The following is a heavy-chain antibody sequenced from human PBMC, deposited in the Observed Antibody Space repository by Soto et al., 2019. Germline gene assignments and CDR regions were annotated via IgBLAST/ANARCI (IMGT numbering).Heavy chain of an antibody. CDR1: GGTFSSYA. V-gene: IGHV1-69*13. D-gene: IGHD3-22*01. Sequence: ASVKVSCKASGGTFSSYAISWVRQAPGQGLEWMGGIIPIFGTANYAQKFQGRVTITADESTSTAYMELSSLRSEDTAVYYCARDLPLNYYYDSSAEPLGAFDIWGQGTMVTVSS. J-gene: IGHJ3*02. CDR2: IIPIFGTA. CDR3: ARDLPLNYYYDSSAEPLGAFDI.